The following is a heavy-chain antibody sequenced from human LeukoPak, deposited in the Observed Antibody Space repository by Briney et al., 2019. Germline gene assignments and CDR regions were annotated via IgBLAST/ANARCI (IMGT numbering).Heavy chain of an antibody. CDR1: GITFSSYW. D-gene: IGHD2-2*01. CDR2: INSDGRST. V-gene: IGHV3-74*01. Sequence: GGSLRLSCAASGITFSSYWMHWVRQGPGKGLVWVSRINSDGRSTTYADSVKGRFTISRDNAKNTLYLQMSSLRAEDTAVYYCARSASYIVVVPAASDAFDIWGQGTLVTVSS. CDR3: ARSASYIVVVPAASDAFDI. J-gene: IGHJ3*02.